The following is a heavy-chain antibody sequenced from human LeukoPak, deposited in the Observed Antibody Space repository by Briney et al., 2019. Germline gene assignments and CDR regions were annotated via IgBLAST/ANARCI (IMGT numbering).Heavy chain of an antibody. Sequence: ASVKVSCKASGYTFTGYYIHWVRQAPGQGLEWMGWINPNSSGTKYAQKFQGRVTMTGDTSISTAYMELSRLRSDDTAVYYCARGKRGAYSGYDCLLQYWGQGTLVTVSS. CDR1: GYTFTGYY. D-gene: IGHD5-12*01. CDR3: ARGKRGAYSGYDCLLQY. J-gene: IGHJ4*02. CDR2: INPNSSGT. V-gene: IGHV1-2*02.